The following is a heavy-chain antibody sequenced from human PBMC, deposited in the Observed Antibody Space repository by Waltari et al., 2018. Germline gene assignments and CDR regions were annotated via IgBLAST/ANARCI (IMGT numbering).Heavy chain of an antibody. D-gene: IGHD3-10*01. Sequence: QLQLQESGPGLVKPSETLSLTCTVSGGSISSSSYYWGWIRQPPGKGLEWIGSIYYSGSTYYNPSLKSRVTISVDTSKNQFSLKLSSVTAADTAVYYCARHAGAMVRDLDYWGQGTLVTVSS. V-gene: IGHV4-39*01. CDR3: ARHAGAMVRDLDY. CDR1: GGSISSSSYY. CDR2: IYYSGST. J-gene: IGHJ4*02.